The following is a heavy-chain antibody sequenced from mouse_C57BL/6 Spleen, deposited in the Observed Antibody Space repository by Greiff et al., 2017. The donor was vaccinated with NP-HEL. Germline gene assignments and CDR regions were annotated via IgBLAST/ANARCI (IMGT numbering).Heavy chain of an antibody. J-gene: IGHJ4*01. D-gene: IGHD2-10*01. CDR2: ISSGSSTI. Sequence: EVMLVESGGGLVKPGGSLKLSCAASGFTFSDYGMHWVRQAPEKGLEWVAYISSGSSTIYYADTVKGRFTISRDNAKNTLFLQMTSLRSEDTAMYYCARTYYGNYPDAMDYWGQGTSVTVSS. CDR3: ARTYYGNYPDAMDY. V-gene: IGHV5-17*01. CDR1: GFTFSDYG.